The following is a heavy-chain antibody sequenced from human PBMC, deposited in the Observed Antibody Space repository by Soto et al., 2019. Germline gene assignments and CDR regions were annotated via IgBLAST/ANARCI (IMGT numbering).Heavy chain of an antibody. CDR2: ISENGGIT. V-gene: IGHV3-74*01. J-gene: IGHJ1*01. CDR3: AREYYSSGTH. D-gene: IGHD3-10*01. CDR1: GFTFSTYW. Sequence: EVQLVESGGGLVQPGGSLRLSCADSGFTFSTYWMPWVRQVPGEGLVWVSSISENGGITVYADSVKGRFTISRDNAKNTLYLQMDGLRVEDTAIYYCAREYYSSGTHWGQGTLVTVST.